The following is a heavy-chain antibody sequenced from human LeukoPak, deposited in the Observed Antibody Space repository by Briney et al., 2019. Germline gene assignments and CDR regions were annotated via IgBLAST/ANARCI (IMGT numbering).Heavy chain of an antibody. CDR1: GFSFSAYG. D-gene: IGHD2-21*01. CDR3: ARESGGAKDY. Sequence: GGSLRLSCAASGFSFSAYGMHWVRQAPGKGLEWVAIIWYDGSNKYYGDSVKGRFTISRDDSKNTLNLQMNSLRAEDTAVYYCARESGGAKDYWGQGILVTVSS. CDR2: IWYDGSNK. J-gene: IGHJ4*02. V-gene: IGHV3-33*01.